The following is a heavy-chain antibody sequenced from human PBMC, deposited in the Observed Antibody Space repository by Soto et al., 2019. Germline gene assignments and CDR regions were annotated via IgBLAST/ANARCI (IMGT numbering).Heavy chain of an antibody. Sequence: QVQLQESGPGLVKPSGTLSLTYAVSGGSITSGNWWTWVRQPPGKGLEWIGEIYHSGSTNYSPSLNSRVTISVDKSKNQFSLNLRSVTAADTAVYYCAAASSCRLDYWGQGTLVTVSS. V-gene: IGHV4-4*02. CDR2: IYHSGST. J-gene: IGHJ4*02. D-gene: IGHD6-13*01. CDR3: AAASSCRLDY. CDR1: GGSITSGNW.